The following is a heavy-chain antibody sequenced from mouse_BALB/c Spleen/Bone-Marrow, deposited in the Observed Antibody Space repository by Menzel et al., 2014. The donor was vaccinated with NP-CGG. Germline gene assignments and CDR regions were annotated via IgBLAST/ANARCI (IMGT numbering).Heavy chain of an antibody. CDR1: GYSFTGYF. CDR2: INPYNGDS. CDR3: ARVTTDWYFDV. J-gene: IGHJ1*01. V-gene: IGHV1-20*02. Sequence: VQLQQSGPKLVKPGASVKISCKASGYSFTGYFMNWVIQSHGKSLEWIGRINPYNGDSFYNQKFKGKATLTVDKSSSTAHMELRSLASEDSAVYYCARVTTDWYFDVWGAGTTVTVSS. D-gene: IGHD1-1*01.